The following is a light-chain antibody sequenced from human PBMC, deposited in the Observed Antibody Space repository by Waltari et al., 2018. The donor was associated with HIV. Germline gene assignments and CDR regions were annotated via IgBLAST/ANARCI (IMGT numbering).Light chain of an antibody. V-gene: IGKV3-11*01. J-gene: IGKJ1*01. CDR1: QSVSRY. Sequence: IVCTQSAATLCFTAGESATVSARARQSVSRYLAWYQQKPGQAPRLLIYDASNRATGIPARFSGSGSGTDFTLTISSLEPEDFAVYYCQKRSNWWTFGQGTKVEIK. CDR3: QKRSNWWT. CDR2: DAS.